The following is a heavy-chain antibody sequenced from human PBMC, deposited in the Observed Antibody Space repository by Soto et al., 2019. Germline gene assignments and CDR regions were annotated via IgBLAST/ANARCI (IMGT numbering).Heavy chain of an antibody. V-gene: IGHV5-51*01. CDR3: ARATRYSGYDWDFDY. J-gene: IGHJ4*02. CDR2: IYPGDSDM. CDR1: GYSFTNYW. Sequence: GESLKISCEGVGYSFTNYWIAWVRQMPGKGPEWMGTIYPGDSDMRYSPSFRGQVTMSVDKSINTAYMELSSLRSEDTAVYYCARATRYSGYDWDFDYWGQGTLVTVSS. D-gene: IGHD5-12*01.